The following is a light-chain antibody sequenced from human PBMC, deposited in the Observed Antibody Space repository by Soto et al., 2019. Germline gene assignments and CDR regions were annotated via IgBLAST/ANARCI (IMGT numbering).Light chain of an antibody. CDR2: GAS. CDR3: QQYASWPLT. Sequence: EIVLTQSPGTLSLSPGERATLSCRASQSVNSNLAWYQQESGQPPRLLVFGASTRATGVPARFSGSGSGTEFTLTISGLQSEDFAVYFCQQYASWPLTFGGGTKVDIK. CDR1: QSVNSN. J-gene: IGKJ4*01. V-gene: IGKV3-15*01.